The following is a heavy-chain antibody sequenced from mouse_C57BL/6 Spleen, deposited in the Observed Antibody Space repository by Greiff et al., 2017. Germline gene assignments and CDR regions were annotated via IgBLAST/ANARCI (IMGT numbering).Heavy chain of an antibody. V-gene: IGHV1-76*01. CDR2: IYPGSGNT. Sequence: QVQLQQSGAELVRPGASVKLSCKASGYTFTDSYIHWVKQRPGQGLEWIARIYPGSGNTYYNEKFKGKATLTAEKSSSTAYMQLSSLTSEDSAVYFCARRGDNYPFAYWGQGTLVTVSA. CDR3: ARRGDNYPFAY. J-gene: IGHJ3*01. CDR1: GYTFTDSY. D-gene: IGHD1-3*01.